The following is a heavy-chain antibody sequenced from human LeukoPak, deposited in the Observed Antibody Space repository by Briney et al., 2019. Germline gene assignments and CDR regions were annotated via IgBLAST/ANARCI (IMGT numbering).Heavy chain of an antibody. J-gene: IGHJ4*02. CDR2: INSNSGGT. D-gene: IGHD3-16*01. V-gene: IGHV1-2*02. Sequence: GASVKVSCKASGYTFTAFYMHWVRQAPGQGLEWMGWINSNSGGTNYAQRFQGRVTMTRDTSINTAYMELSRLRSDDTAVYYCARDSSLFGGSDYWGQGTLVTVSS. CDR3: ARDSSLFGGSDY. CDR1: GYTFTAFY.